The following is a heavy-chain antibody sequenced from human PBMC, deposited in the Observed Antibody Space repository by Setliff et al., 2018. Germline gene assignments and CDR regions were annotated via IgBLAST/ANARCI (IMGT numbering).Heavy chain of an antibody. CDR1: GGSFSTYF. J-gene: IGHJ5*02. Sequence: PSETLSLTCAVYGGSFSTYFWSWIRQPPGKGLEWIGEISHSGSANYNPSLKSRVTMSVDTSKNQFSLMLTSVTAADTAMYYCARYNSAAGSFDPWGQGTLVTVSS. CDR3: ARYNSAAGSFDP. V-gene: IGHV4-34*10. D-gene: IGHD2-21*01. CDR2: ISHSGSA.